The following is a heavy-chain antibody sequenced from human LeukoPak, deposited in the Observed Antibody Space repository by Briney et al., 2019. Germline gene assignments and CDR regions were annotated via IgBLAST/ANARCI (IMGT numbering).Heavy chain of an antibody. J-gene: IGHJ5*02. Sequence: STNYTPSLKSRVTISVDTSKNQFSLKLSSVTAADTAVYYCARLYRGYCSSTSCYTGWFDPWGQGTLATVSS. V-gene: IGHV4-34*01. CDR3: ARLYRGYCSSTSCYTGWFDP. CDR2: ST. D-gene: IGHD2-2*02.